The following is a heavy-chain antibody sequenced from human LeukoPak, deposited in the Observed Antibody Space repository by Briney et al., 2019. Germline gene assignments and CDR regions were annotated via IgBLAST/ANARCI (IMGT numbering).Heavy chain of an antibody. CDR2: IHNSGST. V-gene: IGHV4-4*07. CDR3: ARDLSVGSGSYSY. D-gene: IGHD3-10*01. CDR1: GGSISGYY. Sequence: PSETLFLTCTVSGGSISGYYWSWIRQAAGKGLEWIGRIHNSGSTNYNPSLKSRVTVSVDTSKNQFSLKLNSVTAADTAVYYCARDLSVGSGSYSYWGQGTLVTVSS. J-gene: IGHJ4*02.